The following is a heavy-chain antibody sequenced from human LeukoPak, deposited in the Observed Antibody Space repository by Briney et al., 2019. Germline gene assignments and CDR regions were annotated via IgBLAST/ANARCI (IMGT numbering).Heavy chain of an antibody. CDR3: ATSGPYMVWFGESTYYYGMDV. CDR1: GYTLTELS. D-gene: IGHD3-10*01. CDR2: FDPEDGET. J-gene: IGHJ6*02. V-gene: IGHV1-24*01. Sequence: ASVKVSCKVSGYTLTELSMHWVRQAPGKGLEWMGGFDPEDGETIYAQKFQGRVTMTEDTSTDTAYMEPSSLRSEDTAVYYCATSGPYMVWFGESTYYYGMDVWGQGTTVTVSS.